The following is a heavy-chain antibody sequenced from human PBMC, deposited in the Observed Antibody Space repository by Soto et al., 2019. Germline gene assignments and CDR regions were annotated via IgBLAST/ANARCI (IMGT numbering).Heavy chain of an antibody. CDR2: IFYTGSS. CDR1: GGSISNYY. D-gene: IGHD2-2*03. V-gene: IGHV4-59*01. Sequence: QVQLQESGPGLVNSSETLSLTCTVSGGSISNYYWNWIRQPPGKGLEWIGYIFYTGSSTSNPSLESRVPLSVDTPNNQFSLRLNSVTAADTAVYYCARAPRRRTFGPWMLDYFDSWGQGTLVTVSS. CDR3: ARAPRRRTFGPWMLDYFDS. J-gene: IGHJ4*02.